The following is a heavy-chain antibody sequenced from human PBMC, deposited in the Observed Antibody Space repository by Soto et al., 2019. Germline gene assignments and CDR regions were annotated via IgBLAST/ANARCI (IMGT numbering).Heavy chain of an antibody. D-gene: IGHD3-10*01. CDR3: ARVGTMVRGALYYFDY. Sequence: SETLSLTCAVSGGSISSSNWCSWVRQPPGKGLEWIGEIYHSGSTNYNPSLKSRVTISVDKSKNQFSLKLSSVTAADTAVYYCARVGTMVRGALYYFDYWGQGTLVTVSS. CDR1: GGSISSSNW. V-gene: IGHV4-4*02. CDR2: IYHSGST. J-gene: IGHJ4*02.